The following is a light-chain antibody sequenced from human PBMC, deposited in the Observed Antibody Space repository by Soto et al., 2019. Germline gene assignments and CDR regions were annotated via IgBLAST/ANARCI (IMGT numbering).Light chain of an antibody. CDR3: HQYNMWPPLI. CDR2: GAS. Sequence: EIVMTQSPATLSVSPGESATLSCRASQSVRSNLAWYQQKPGQAPRLLIYGASTRATGIPVRFSGSGSGTEFTLTISGLQSEDFAVYYCHQYNMWPPLIFVGGTKVEIK. V-gene: IGKV3-15*01. CDR1: QSVRSN. J-gene: IGKJ4*01.